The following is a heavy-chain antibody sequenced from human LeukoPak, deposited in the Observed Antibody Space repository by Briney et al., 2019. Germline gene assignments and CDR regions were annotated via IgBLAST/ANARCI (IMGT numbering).Heavy chain of an antibody. CDR3: ARGARAFDI. V-gene: IGHV4-34*01. CDR2: INHSGST. J-gene: IGHJ3*02. CDR1: GGSFSGYY. Sequence: SETLSLTCAVYGGSFSGYYWSWIRQPPGKGLEWIGEINHSGSTNYNPSLKSRVTISVDTSKNQFSLKLSSVTAADTAVYYCARGARAFDIWGQGTMVTVSS.